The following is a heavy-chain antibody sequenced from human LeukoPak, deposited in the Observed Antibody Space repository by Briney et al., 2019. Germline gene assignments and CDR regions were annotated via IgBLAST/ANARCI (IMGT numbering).Heavy chain of an antibody. Sequence: SVKVSCKASGGTFSSYAISWVRQAPGQGLEWMGGIIPIFGTANYAQKFQGRVTITTDESTSTAYMELSSLRSEDTAVYHCASPTGDLGRAGFVYWGQGTLVTVSS. D-gene: IGHD7-27*01. CDR1: GGTFSSYA. CDR2: IIPIFGTA. J-gene: IGHJ4*02. CDR3: ASPTGDLGRAGFVY. V-gene: IGHV1-69*05.